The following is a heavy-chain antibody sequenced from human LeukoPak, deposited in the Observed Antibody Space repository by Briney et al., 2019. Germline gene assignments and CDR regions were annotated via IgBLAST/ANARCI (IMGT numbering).Heavy chain of an antibody. J-gene: IGHJ4*02. Sequence: PGGSLRLSCSASGFTFSAYAMHWVRRAPGKGLEYVSAISSNGGSTYYADSVKGRFTISRDNSKNTLFLQMTRLRVEDTAVYYCWVPIAVAGLDGVDYWGQGTLVTVSS. CDR1: GFTFSAYA. V-gene: IGHV3-64D*06. CDR2: ISSNGGST. D-gene: IGHD6-19*01. CDR3: WVPIAVAGLDGVDY.